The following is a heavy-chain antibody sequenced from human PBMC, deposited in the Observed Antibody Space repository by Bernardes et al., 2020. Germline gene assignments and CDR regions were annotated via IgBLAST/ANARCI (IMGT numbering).Heavy chain of an antibody. CDR3: ARDQPCGSYPCSDY. Sequence: ASVKVSCKASGYTFTSYGIRWVRQATGQGLEWMGWISAYNGNTNYAQKLQGRVTMTTDTSTSTAYMELRSLRSDDTAVYYCARDQPCGSYPCSDYWGQGTLVTVSS. CDR1: GYTFTSYG. V-gene: IGHV1-18*01. J-gene: IGHJ4*02. CDR2: ISAYNGNT. D-gene: IGHD1-26*01.